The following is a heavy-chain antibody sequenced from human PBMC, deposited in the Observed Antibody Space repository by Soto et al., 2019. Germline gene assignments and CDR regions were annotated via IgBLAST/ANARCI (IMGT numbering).Heavy chain of an antibody. CDR2: ISSSSSYI. V-gene: IGHV3-21*01. J-gene: IGHJ4*02. CDR3: AREGSGYGAKTDY. Sequence: GGSLRLSCAASGFTFSSYSMNWVRQAPGKGLEWVSSISSSSSYIYYADSVKGRFTISRDNAKNSLYLQTNSLRAEDTAVYYCAREGSGYGAKTDYWGQGTLVTVSS. D-gene: IGHD5-12*01. CDR1: GFTFSSYS.